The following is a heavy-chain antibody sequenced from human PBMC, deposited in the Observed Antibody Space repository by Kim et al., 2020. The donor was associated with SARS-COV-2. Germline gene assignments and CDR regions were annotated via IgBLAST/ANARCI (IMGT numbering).Heavy chain of an antibody. CDR3: ARDRFLSARVERQVGGFWFDP. CDR1: GYTFTGYY. D-gene: IGHD1-1*01. V-gene: IGHV1-2*02. J-gene: IGHJ5*02. Sequence: ASVKVSCKASGYTFTGYYMHWVRQAPGQGLEWMGWINPNSGGTNYAQKFQGRVTMTRDTSISTAYMELSRLRSDDTAVYYCARDRFLSARVERQVGGFWFDPWGQGILVTVSS. CDR2: INPNSGGT.